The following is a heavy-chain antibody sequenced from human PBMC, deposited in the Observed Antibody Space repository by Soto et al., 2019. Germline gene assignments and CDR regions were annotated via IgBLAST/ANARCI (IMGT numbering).Heavy chain of an antibody. V-gene: IGHV3-48*03. CDR3: SRDGGYSYVLYYGMDV. D-gene: IGHD5-18*01. J-gene: IGHJ6*02. CDR2: ISSSGSTI. CDR1: GFTFSSDE. Sequence: GSLRLSCAAAGFTFSSDEMNWVRQAPGKGQEWVSYISSSGSTIYYADSVKGRFTISRDNAKNSLCLQMNSLRAEDTAVYYCSRDGGYSYVLYYGMDVWGQGTTVTVSS.